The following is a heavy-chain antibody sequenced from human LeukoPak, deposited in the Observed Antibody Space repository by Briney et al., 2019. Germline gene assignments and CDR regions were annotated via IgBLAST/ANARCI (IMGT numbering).Heavy chain of an antibody. CDR1: XX. J-gene: IGHJ4*02. D-gene: IGHD4-17*01. V-gene: IGHV3-23*01. CDR3: ANEIRPNDY. CDR2: IPPGYGNT. Sequence: XXMTXXXXAXGXXLKWVSTIPPGYGNTYYADSVKGRFTVSRDDSKNTLYLQMNSLRAEDTAVYYCANEIRPNDYWGQGTQVTVSS.